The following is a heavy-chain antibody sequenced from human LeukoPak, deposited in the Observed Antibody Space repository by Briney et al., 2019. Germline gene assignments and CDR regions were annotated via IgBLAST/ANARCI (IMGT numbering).Heavy chain of an antibody. Sequence: PSETLPLTCAVYGGSFSGYYWSWIRQPPGKGLEWIGEINHSGSTNYNPSLKSRVTISVDTSKNQFSLKLSSVTAADTAVYYCARSEYSYGADAFDIWGQGTMVTVSS. CDR3: ARSEYSYGADAFDI. CDR2: INHSGST. J-gene: IGHJ3*02. V-gene: IGHV4-34*01. CDR1: GGSFSGYY. D-gene: IGHD5-18*01.